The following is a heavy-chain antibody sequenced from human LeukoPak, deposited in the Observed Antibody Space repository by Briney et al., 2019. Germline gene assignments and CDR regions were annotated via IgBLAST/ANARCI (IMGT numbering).Heavy chain of an antibody. D-gene: IGHD3-10*01. CDR2: ISGGGGST. CDR1: GFTFSNYA. CDR3: AKGAAMVQGVLDP. J-gene: IGHJ5*02. V-gene: IGHV3-23*01. Sequence: GGSLRLSCAASGFTFSNYAMSWVRQAPGKGLEWVSAISGGGGSTYYADSVKGRFTISRDNSKNTLYLQMNSLRAEDMAVYYCAKGAAMVQGVLDPWGQGTLVTVSS.